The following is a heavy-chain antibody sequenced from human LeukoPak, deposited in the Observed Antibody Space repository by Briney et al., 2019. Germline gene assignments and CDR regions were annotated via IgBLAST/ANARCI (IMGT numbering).Heavy chain of an antibody. D-gene: IGHD6-13*01. CDR3: ASFSSPGDY. CDR2: INHSGST. CDR1: GGSFSGYY. Sequence: SETPSLTCAVYGGSFSGYYWSWIRQPPGKGLEWIGEINHSGSTNYNPSLKSRVTISVDTSKNQFSLKLSSVTAADTAVYYCASFSSPGDYWGQGTLVTVSS. V-gene: IGHV4-34*01. J-gene: IGHJ4*02.